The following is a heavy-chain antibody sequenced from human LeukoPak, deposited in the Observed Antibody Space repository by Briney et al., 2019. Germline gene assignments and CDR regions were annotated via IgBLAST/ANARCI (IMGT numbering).Heavy chain of an antibody. CDR2: INHSGST. CDR3: ANSRDYDYVWGSYRKEYYFDY. Sequence: ASETLSLTCAVYGGSFSGYYWSWTRQPPGKGLEWIGEINHSGSTNYNPSLKSRVTISVDTSKNQFSLKLSSVTTADTAVYYCANSRDYDYVWGSYRKEYYFDYWGQGTLVTVSS. D-gene: IGHD3-16*02. V-gene: IGHV4-34*01. J-gene: IGHJ4*02. CDR1: GGSFSGYY.